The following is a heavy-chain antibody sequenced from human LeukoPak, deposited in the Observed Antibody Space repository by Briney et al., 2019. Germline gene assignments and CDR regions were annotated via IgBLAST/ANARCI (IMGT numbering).Heavy chain of an antibody. CDR3: XXXSRYXXRDY. CDR2: IYYSGST. Sequence: SETLSLTCTVSGGSISSSSYYWGWIRQPPGKGLEWIGSIYYSGSTYYNPSLKSLVTIPVDTSKNQFSLKLISVTAADTAVYXXXXXSRYXXRDYWXQGTLVTVSS. CDR1: GGSISSSSYY. V-gene: IGHV4-39*01. J-gene: IGHJ4*02.